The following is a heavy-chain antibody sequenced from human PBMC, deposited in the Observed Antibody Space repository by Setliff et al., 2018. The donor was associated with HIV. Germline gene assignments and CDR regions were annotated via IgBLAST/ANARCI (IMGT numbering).Heavy chain of an antibody. D-gene: IGHD2-2*01. CDR1: GGTFSSYA. Sequence: KVSCKASGGTFSSYAISWVRQAPGQGLEWMGRIIPIFGTANYAQKFQGRVTITADKSTSTAYMELSSLRSEDTAVYYCARDIVVVPAAAVRNYYYYMDVWGKGTTVTAP. CDR2: IIPIFGTA. CDR3: ARDIVVVPAAAVRNYYYYMDV. V-gene: IGHV1-69*06. J-gene: IGHJ6*03.